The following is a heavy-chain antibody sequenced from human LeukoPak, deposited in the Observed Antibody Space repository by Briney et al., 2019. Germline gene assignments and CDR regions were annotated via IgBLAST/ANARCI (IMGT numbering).Heavy chain of an antibody. J-gene: IGHJ4*02. V-gene: IGHV1-2*06. CDR3: ARGTYYYDSSGYYSGDY. CDR2: INPNSGGT. D-gene: IGHD3-22*01. Sequence: ASVKVSCKASGYTFTGYYMHWVRQAPGQGLEWMGRINPNSGGTNYAQKFQGRVTMTRDTSISTAYMELSRLRSDDTAVYYCARGTYYYDSSGYYSGDYWGQGTLVTVCS. CDR1: GYTFTGYY.